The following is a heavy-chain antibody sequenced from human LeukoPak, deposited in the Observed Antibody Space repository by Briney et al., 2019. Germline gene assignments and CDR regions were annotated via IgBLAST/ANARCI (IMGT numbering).Heavy chain of an antibody. J-gene: IGHJ4*02. Sequence: ASVKVSCKASGYTFTGYYMHWVRQAPGQGLEWRGWINPNSGGTNYAQKFQGRVTMTRDTSISTAYMELSRLRSDDTAVYYCAREFKKATILAGYWGQGTLVTVSS. CDR1: GYTFTGYY. CDR3: AREFKKATILAGY. V-gene: IGHV1-2*02. CDR2: INPNSGGT. D-gene: IGHD5-24*01.